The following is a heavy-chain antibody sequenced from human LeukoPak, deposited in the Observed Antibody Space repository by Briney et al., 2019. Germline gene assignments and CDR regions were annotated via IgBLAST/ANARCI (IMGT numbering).Heavy chain of an antibody. Sequence: SETLSLTCTVSGGSISSYYWSCIRQPPGKGLEWIGQINHSGSTNYNPSLKGRVTISEDTSKNQFSLKLRSMTAADTAIYYCARLLNDAFDIWGQGTMVTVSS. D-gene: IGHD2-15*01. CDR2: INHSGST. V-gene: IGHV4-34*01. CDR1: GGSISSYY. J-gene: IGHJ3*02. CDR3: ARLLNDAFDI.